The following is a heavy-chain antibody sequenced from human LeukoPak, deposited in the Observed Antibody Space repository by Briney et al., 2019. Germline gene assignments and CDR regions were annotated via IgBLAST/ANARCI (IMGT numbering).Heavy chain of an antibody. J-gene: IGHJ6*03. CDR1: GYTFTSYG. V-gene: IGHV1-18*01. D-gene: IGHD3-3*01. CDR3: VRDGGPYDFWSGYYTYYYYMDV. Sequence: ASVKVSCKASGYTFTSYGISWVRQAPGQGLEWMGWISAYNGNTNYAQKLQGRVTMTTDTSTSTAYMELRSLRSDDTAVYYCVRDGGPYDFWSGYYTYYYYMDVWGKGTTVTVSS. CDR2: ISAYNGNT.